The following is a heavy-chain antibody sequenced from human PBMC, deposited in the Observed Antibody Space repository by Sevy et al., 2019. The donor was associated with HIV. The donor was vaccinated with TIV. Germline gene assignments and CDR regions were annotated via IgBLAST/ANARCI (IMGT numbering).Heavy chain of an antibody. D-gene: IGHD2-15*01. CDR3: ARGGYCSGGSSHYFDD. J-gene: IGHJ4*02. V-gene: IGHV3-13*05. CDR1: GFTFSSYD. CDR2: IGTASDP. Sequence: GESLKISCAASGFTFSSYDMHWVRQATGKGLEWVSAIGTASDPYYPGSVKGRFTISRENAKNSLYLQMNSLRAGDTAVYYCARGGYCSGGSSHYFDDWGQGTLVTVSS.